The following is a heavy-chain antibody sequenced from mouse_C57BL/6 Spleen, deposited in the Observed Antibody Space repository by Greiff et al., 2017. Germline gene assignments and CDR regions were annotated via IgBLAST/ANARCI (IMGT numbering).Heavy chain of an antibody. J-gene: IGHJ3*01. CDR2: INPNNGGT. D-gene: IGHD1-1*01. CDR1: GYTFTDYN. V-gene: IGHV1-18*01. Sequence: VQLQQSGPELVKPGASVKIPCKASGYTFTDYNMDWVKQSHGKSLEWIGDINPNNGGTIYNQKFKGKATLTVDKSSSTAYMELRSLTSEDTAVYYCARGDYGSSYAWFAYWGQVTLVTVSA. CDR3: ARGDYGSSYAWFAY.